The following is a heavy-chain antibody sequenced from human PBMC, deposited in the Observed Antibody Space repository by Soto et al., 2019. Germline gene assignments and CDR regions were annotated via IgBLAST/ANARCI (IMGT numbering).Heavy chain of an antibody. V-gene: IGHV4-39*01. CDR2: IYYSGST. Sequence: SETLSLTCTVSGGSISSSSYYWGWIRQPPGKGLEWIGSIYYSGSTYYNPSLKSRVTISVDTSKNQFSLKLSSVTAADTAVYYCARHVYCSSTSCFIDAFDIWGQGTMVTVSS. CDR3: ARHVYCSSTSCFIDAFDI. CDR1: GGSISSSSYY. D-gene: IGHD2-2*01. J-gene: IGHJ3*02.